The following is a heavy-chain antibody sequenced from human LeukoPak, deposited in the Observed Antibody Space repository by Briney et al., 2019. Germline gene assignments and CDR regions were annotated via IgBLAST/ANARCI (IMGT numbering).Heavy chain of an antibody. CDR1: GFTFSSYW. J-gene: IGHJ6*02. Sequence: GGSLRLSCAASGFTFSSYWMHWVRQAPGKGLVWVSRIDTDGSDTSYADSVKGRFTISRDNAKNTLYLQMNSLRAEDTAVYYCARVPLGTQQWLESRRGMDVWGQGTTVTVSS. D-gene: IGHD6-19*01. CDR3: ARVPLGTQQWLESRRGMDV. CDR2: IDTDGSDT. V-gene: IGHV3-74*01.